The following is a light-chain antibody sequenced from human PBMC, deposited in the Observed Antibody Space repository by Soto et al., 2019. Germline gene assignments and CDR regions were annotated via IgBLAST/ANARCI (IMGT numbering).Light chain of an antibody. Sequence: QSVLTQPPSVSAAPRQRVTISCSGSSSNIGNNGVNWYQQLPGKAPKLLIYQDDLLPSGVSDRFSGSKSGTSASLAISGLQSEDEADYYCAAWDDSLNGVIFGGGTKVTVL. V-gene: IGLV1-36*01. CDR3: AAWDDSLNGVI. CDR1: SSNIGNNG. CDR2: QDD. J-gene: IGLJ2*01.